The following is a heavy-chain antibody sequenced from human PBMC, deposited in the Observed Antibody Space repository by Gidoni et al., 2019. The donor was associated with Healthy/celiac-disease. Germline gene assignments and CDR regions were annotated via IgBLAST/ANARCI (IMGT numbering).Heavy chain of an antibody. CDR3: ARGLGQQLDYFDY. D-gene: IGHD6-13*01. CDR2: IYYSGST. J-gene: IGHJ4*01. V-gene: IGHV4-59*01. Sequence: QVQLQESGPGLVKPSETLSLTCTVSGGSISSYYWSWIRKPPGKGLEWVGYIYYSGSTNYNPYLKSRVTISVDTSKNQFSLKLGSVTAADTAVYYCARGLGQQLDYFDYWGQGTLVTVSS. CDR1: GGSISSYY.